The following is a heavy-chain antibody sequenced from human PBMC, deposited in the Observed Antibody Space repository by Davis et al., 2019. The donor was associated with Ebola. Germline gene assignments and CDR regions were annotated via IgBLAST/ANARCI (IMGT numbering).Heavy chain of an antibody. D-gene: IGHD1-26*01. Sequence: PGGSLRLSCATSGFTFGDYTMHWVRQAPGKGLEWVSFINGDRGRIDYADSVKGRFTISGDNSKNSLYLQMNSLTTEDPALYYCAKAKFSGSALIGHWGQGTLVTVSS. CDR3: AKAKFSGSALIGH. CDR2: INGDRGRI. V-gene: IGHV3-43*02. J-gene: IGHJ4*02. CDR1: GFTFGDYT.